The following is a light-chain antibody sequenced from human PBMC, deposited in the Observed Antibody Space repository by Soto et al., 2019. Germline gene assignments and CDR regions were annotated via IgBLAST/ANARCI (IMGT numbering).Light chain of an antibody. CDR2: AAS. V-gene: IGKV1-27*01. Sequence: DIQMTQSPSSLSASVGLRVTITCRASQGIGHSLAWYQQKPGKVPKLLIYAASTLQSGVPSRFSGSGSGTDFTLTISSLQPEDVATYYGQKYSRAPRTFGPGTRVHI. CDR3: QKYSRAPRT. J-gene: IGKJ3*01. CDR1: QGIGHS.